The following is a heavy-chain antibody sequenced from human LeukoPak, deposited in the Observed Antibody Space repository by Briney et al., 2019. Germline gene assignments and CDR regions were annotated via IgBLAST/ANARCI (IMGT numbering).Heavy chain of an antibody. J-gene: IGHJ4*02. Sequence: PSGTLSLTCAVSSGSISSSYWWSWVRQPPGKGLEWIGEIYHSGSTNYNPSLKSRVTISIDKSKNQFSLRLSSVTAADTAVYYCARDLDYYDTGLDWGQGTLVTVSS. V-gene: IGHV4-4*02. CDR2: IYHSGST. CDR3: ARDLDYYDTGLD. D-gene: IGHD3-22*01. CDR1: SGSISSSYW.